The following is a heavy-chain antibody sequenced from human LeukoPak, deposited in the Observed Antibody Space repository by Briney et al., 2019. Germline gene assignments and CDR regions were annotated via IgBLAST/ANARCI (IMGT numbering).Heavy chain of an antibody. Sequence: GGSLRLSCAASGFTFSSYWMHWVRQGPGKGLVWVSRIYSDGSRTTYADSVKGRFTISGDNAKNTLYLQMNRLRAEDTAVYYCTRSGRGGAFDIWGQGTMVTVSS. J-gene: IGHJ3*02. D-gene: IGHD1-26*01. CDR1: GFTFSSYW. V-gene: IGHV3-74*01. CDR2: IYSDGSRT. CDR3: TRSGRGGAFDI.